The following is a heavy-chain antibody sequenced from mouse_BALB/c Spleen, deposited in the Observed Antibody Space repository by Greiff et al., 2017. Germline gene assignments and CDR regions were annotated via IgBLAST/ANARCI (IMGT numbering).Heavy chain of an antibody. V-gene: IGHV2-9*02. J-gene: IGHJ3*01. Sequence: VQVVESGPGLVAPSQSLSITCTVSGFSLTSYGVHWVRQPPGKGLEWLGVIWAGGSTNYNSALMSRLSISKDNSKSQVFLKMNSLQTDDTAMYYCARADGYYTWFAYWGQGTLVTVSA. CDR2: IWAGGST. D-gene: IGHD2-3*01. CDR3: ARADGYYTWFAY. CDR1: GFSLTSYG.